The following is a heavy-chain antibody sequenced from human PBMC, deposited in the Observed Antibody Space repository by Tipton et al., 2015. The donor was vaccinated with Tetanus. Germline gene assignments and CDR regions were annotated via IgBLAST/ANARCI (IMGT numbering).Heavy chain of an antibody. CDR1: GGGFSKFA. J-gene: IGHJ4*02. D-gene: IGHD1-7*01. Sequence: QLVQSGAEVKKPGSSVKVSCKASGGGFSKFAISWVRQAPGQGLELMGTIIPAFTTVTYEQRFRGRVTITADGSTTTAYMELHSLTSADTAVYFCARGHSPLYNWNFGYFDLWGQGTLVTVSS. CDR2: IIPAFTTV. V-gene: IGHV1-69*18. CDR3: ARGHSPLYNWNFGYFDL.